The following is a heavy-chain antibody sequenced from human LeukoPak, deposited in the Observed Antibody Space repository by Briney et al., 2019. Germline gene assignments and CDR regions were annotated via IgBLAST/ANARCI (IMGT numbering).Heavy chain of an antibody. D-gene: IGHD6-19*01. CDR2: IYYSGNT. J-gene: IGHJ5*02. CDR1: GASISSYY. Sequence: PSETLSLTCIVSGASISSYYWSWIRQPPGKGLEWIGYIYYSGNTNYNPSLKSRVTVSVDTSKNQFSLKLSSVTAVDTAVYYCARPVAGTNGWFDPWGQGTLVTVSS. CDR3: ARPVAGTNGWFDP. V-gene: IGHV4-59*01.